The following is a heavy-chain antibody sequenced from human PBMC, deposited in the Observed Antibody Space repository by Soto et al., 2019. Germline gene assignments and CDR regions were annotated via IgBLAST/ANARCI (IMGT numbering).Heavy chain of an antibody. V-gene: IGHV3-48*03. CDR1: GFTFSSYE. Sequence: LRLSCAASGFTFSSYEMNWVRQAPGKTLEWVSYISSAGDSSYYADSVKSRFTISRDNAKNSLYLQMNSLRVEDTAVYYCARVYCSTTTCHVQAFDSWGQGTLVTVSS. D-gene: IGHD2-2*01. J-gene: IGHJ4*02. CDR2: ISSAGDSS. CDR3: ARVYCSTTTCHVQAFDS.